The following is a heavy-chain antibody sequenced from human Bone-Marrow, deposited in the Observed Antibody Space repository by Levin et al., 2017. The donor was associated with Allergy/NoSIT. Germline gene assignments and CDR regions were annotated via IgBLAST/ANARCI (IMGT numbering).Heavy chain of an antibody. J-gene: IGHJ4*02. V-gene: IGHV3-23*01. D-gene: IGHD7-27*01. CDR3: AKDLFTGFLVSPVNWGLGGYFDY. Sequence: GGSLRLSCAASGFTFSSYAMSWVRQAPGKGLEWVSAISGSGGSTYYADSVKGRFTISRDNSKNTLYLQMNSLRAEDTAVYYCAKDLFTGFLVSPVNWGLGGYFDYWGQGTLVTVSS. CDR2: ISGSGGST. CDR1: GFTFSSYA.